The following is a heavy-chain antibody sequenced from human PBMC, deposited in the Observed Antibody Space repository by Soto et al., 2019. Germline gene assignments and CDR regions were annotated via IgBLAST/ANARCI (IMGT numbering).Heavy chain of an antibody. V-gene: IGHV1-2*04. J-gene: IGHJ3*02. CDR1: GYTFTGYY. D-gene: IGHD3-22*01. Sequence: ASVKVSCKASGYTFTGYYMHWVRQAPGQGLEWMGWINPNSGGTNYAQKFQGWVTMTRDTSISTAYMELSRLRPDDTAVYYCARDRFDSSGYGDAFDIWGQGTMVTVSS. CDR3: ARDRFDSSGYGDAFDI. CDR2: INPNSGGT.